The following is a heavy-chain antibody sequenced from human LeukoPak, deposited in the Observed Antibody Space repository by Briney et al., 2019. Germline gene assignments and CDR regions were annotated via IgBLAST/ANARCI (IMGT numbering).Heavy chain of an antibody. V-gene: IGHV4-59*01. CDR3: ARDSYYYYGMDV. CDR2: IYYSGST. Sequence: PSETLSLTCTVSGGSISSYYWSWIRQPPGKGLEWIGYIYYSGSTNYNPSLKSRVTTSVDTSKNQFSLKLSSVTAADTAVYYCARDSYYYYGMDVWGQGTTVTVSS. CDR1: GGSISSYY. J-gene: IGHJ6*02.